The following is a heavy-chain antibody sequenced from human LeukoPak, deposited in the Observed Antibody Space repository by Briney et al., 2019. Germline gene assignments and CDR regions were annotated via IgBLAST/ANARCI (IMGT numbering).Heavy chain of an antibody. CDR1: GFTFSDYY. V-gene: IGHV3-11*04. D-gene: IGHD2-2*01. J-gene: IGHJ6*03. CDR3: AKVRYCSSTSCPFYYYYMDV. CDR2: ISSSGSTI. Sequence: GGSLRLSCAASGFTFSDYYMSWIRQAPGKGLEWVSYISSSGSTIYYADSVKGRFTISRDNSKNTLYLQMNSLRAEDTAVYYCAKVRYCSSTSCPFYYYYMDVWGKGTTVTVSS.